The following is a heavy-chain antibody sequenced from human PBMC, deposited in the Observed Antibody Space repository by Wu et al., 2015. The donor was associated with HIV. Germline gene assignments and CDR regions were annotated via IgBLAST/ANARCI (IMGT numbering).Heavy chain of an antibody. CDR1: GYTFTTYS. Sequence: QVQLVQSGTEVKETGASVKISCKASGYTFTTYSIHWVRQAPGQGLEWVGTLNPSGGRRRNALKFRDRITMTRDMSTSTFYLELKRLTSEDTAVYYCGREQYGAVSGXSMDVWGKGTTVIV. D-gene: IGHD3-16*01. J-gene: IGHJ6*03. V-gene: IGHV1-46*01. CDR3: GREQYGAVSGXSMDV. CDR2: LNPSGGRR.